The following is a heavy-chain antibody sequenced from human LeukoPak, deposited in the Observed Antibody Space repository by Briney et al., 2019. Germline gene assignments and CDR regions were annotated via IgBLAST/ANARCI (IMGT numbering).Heavy chain of an antibody. CDR3: ARSWIQLWLADH. D-gene: IGHD5-18*01. CDR1: GFTFSSYW. V-gene: IGHV3-7*01. Sequence: GVSLRLSCAASGFTFSSYWMSWVRQAPGKGLEWVANIKQDGSEKYYVDSVKGRFTISRDNAKNSLFLQMHSLRAEDTAVYYCARSWIQLWLADHWGQGTLVTVSS. J-gene: IGHJ4*02. CDR2: IKQDGSEK.